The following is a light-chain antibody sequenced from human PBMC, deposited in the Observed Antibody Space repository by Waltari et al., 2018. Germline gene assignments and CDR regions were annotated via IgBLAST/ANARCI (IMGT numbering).Light chain of an antibody. CDR3: SSQSTKNGVI. J-gene: IGLJ2*01. CDR2: DVN. Sequence: QSALTQPASVSGSPGQSITISCTGSSSDVGGDDSVSRYEDHPGQGPKVIIDDVNKRPSGVSDRFSGSKSGNTASLTSSGLQAEDEATFYCSSQSTKNGVIFGGGTKVTVL. V-gene: IGLV2-14*03. CDR1: SSDVGGDDS.